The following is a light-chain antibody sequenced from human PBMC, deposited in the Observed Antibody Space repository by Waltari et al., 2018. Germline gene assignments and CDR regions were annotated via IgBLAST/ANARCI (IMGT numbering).Light chain of an antibody. Sequence: EIVLTQSPGTLSLSPGEKATLSCRASESVRNSALAWYQQKHGQAPRFLIYAASSRATGITDRFSGSGSGTDFILTISRLEPEDFGVYYCQQYGSSPFTFGPGTRLDI. CDR2: AAS. J-gene: IGKJ3*01. CDR1: ESVRNSA. CDR3: QQYGSSPFT. V-gene: IGKV3-20*01.